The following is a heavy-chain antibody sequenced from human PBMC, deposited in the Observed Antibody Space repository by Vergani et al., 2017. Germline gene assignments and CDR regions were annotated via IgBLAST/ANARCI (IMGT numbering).Heavy chain of an antibody. J-gene: IGHJ5*02. V-gene: IGHV3-33*01. CDR2: IYYDGSKK. D-gene: IGHD3-10*01. CDR1: GFTFSTYA. Sequence: QVQLVESGGGVVQPGRSLRLSCTSSGFTFSTYAMHWVRQAPGKGLEWVAIIYYDGSKKYYADSVKGRFTISRDNSRNTLDLLMSSLRAEDTAIYYCVRGNYYGSGTYVDPWGQGTLVTVSS. CDR3: VRGNYYGSGTYVDP.